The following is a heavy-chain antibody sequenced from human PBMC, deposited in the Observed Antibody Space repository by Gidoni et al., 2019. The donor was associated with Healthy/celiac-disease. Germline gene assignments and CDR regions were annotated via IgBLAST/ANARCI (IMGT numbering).Heavy chain of an antibody. D-gene: IGHD2-2*01. CDR2: IWYDGSNK. CDR3: ARMGPEYQLLTYGMDV. J-gene: IGHJ6*02. Sequence: QVQLVESVGGVVQPGRSLRLSCAASGVTFSSYGMHWVRQAPGKGLEWVAVIWYDGSNKYYADYVKGRFTISRDNSKNTLYLQMNSLRAEDTAVYYCARMGPEYQLLTYGMDVWGQGTTVTVSS. CDR1: GVTFSSYG. V-gene: IGHV3-33*01.